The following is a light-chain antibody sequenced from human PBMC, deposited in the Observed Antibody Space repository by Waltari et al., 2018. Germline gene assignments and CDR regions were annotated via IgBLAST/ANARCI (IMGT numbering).Light chain of an antibody. Sequence: EIVLTQSPGTLSLSPGERGTLSCRASQRVSSNYLAWYQQKPGQAPRLLIYDASSRATGIPYRFRGSGSGTDFTLTISRLEPEDFAVYYCEQYGSSPRTFGQGTKLEIK. CDR1: QRVSSNY. CDR2: DAS. CDR3: EQYGSSPRT. J-gene: IGKJ1*01. V-gene: IGKV3-20*01.